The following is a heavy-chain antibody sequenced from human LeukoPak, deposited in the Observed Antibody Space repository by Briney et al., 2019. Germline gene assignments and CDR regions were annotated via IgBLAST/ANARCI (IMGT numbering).Heavy chain of an antibody. CDR1: GYTFSSYA. CDR3: AREGMGYCSSTSCYNAFDI. CDR2: IIPIFGTA. J-gene: IGHJ3*02. Sequence: SVKVSCKASGYTFSSYAISWVRQAPGQGLEWMGGIIPIFGTANYAQKFQGRVTITADKSTSTAYMELSSLRSEDTAVYYCAREGMGYCSSTSCYNAFDIWGQGTMVTVSS. D-gene: IGHD2-2*02. V-gene: IGHV1-69*06.